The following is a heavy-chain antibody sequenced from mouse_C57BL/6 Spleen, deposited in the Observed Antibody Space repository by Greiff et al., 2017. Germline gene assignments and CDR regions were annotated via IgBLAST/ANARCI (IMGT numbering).Heavy chain of an antibody. Sequence: QVQLQQPGAELVKPGASVKMSCKASGYTFTSYWITWVKQRPGQGLEWIGDIYPGSGTTNYNEKFKSKATLTVDTSSSTAYMHLSSLTSEDSAVYYCARDYGSSYSYFDYWGQGTTLTVSS. CDR3: ARDYGSSYSYFDY. CDR1: GYTFTSYW. D-gene: IGHD1-1*01. CDR2: IYPGSGTT. V-gene: IGHV1-55*01. J-gene: IGHJ2*01.